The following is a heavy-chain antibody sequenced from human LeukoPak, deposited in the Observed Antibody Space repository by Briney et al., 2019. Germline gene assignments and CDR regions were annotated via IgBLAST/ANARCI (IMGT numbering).Heavy chain of an antibody. J-gene: IGHJ4*02. CDR3: ARGIAAAGTTSSYYFDY. CDR1: GGSISSGDYY. CDR2: IYYSGST. V-gene: IGHV4-30-4*01. Sequence: SQTLSLTCTVSGGSISSGDYYWSWIRQPPGKGLEWIGYIYYSGSTYYNPSLESRVTISVDTSKNQFSLKLSSVTAADTAVYYCARGIAAAGTTSSYYFDYWGQGTLVTVSS. D-gene: IGHD6-13*01.